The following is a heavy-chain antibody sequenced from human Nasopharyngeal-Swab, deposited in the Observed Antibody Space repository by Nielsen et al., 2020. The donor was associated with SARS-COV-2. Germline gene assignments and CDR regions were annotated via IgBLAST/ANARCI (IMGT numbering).Heavy chain of an antibody. CDR3: ARVPVYSGTYYGFDI. CDR2: IRVYNGDT. Sequence: ASVKVSCKASGYTFNNYGISWVRQAPGQGLDGMAWIRVYNGDTKYAQNFQGRVTVTTDAITTTAYMELRSLRSDDTAVYYCARVPVYSGTYYGFDIWGQGTVVKVSS. J-gene: IGHJ3*02. CDR1: GYTFNNYG. D-gene: IGHD1-26*01. V-gene: IGHV1-18*01.